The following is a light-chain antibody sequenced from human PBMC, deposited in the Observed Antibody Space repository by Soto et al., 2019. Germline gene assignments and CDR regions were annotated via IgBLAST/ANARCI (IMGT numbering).Light chain of an antibody. Sequence: DIVLTQSPGTLSLSPGERATLSCRASQSISSSYLAWHQQKPGQALRLLIYGASSRATGIPDRFSGSGSGTDFTLTISRLEPEDLAVYYCQQYGNSPWTFGQGTKVQIK. CDR1: QSISSSY. CDR3: QQYGNSPWT. V-gene: IGKV3-20*01. J-gene: IGKJ1*01. CDR2: GAS.